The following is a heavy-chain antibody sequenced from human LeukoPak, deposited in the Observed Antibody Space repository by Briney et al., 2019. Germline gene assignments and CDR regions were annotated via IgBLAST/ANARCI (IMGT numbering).Heavy chain of an antibody. Sequence: GGSLRLSCAASGFTFSSYAMSWVRQAPGKGLEWVSGINWNGGSTHYADSVKGRFTISRDNAKNSLYLQMNSLRAEDTALYYCARERLWFGELSDAFDIWGQGTMVTVSS. D-gene: IGHD3-10*01. V-gene: IGHV3-20*04. CDR3: ARERLWFGELSDAFDI. CDR2: INWNGGST. J-gene: IGHJ3*02. CDR1: GFTFSSYA.